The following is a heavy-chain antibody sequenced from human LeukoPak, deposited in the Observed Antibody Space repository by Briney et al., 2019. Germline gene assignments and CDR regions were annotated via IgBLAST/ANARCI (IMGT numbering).Heavy chain of an antibody. V-gene: IGHV3-48*04. CDR3: ARGGSTSSWFWND. J-gene: IGHJ4*02. D-gene: IGHD6-13*01. CDR1: GFTFSTSA. Sequence: GGSLRLSCTTSGFTFSTSAVNWVRQAPGKGLEWVSYISSSSSTIYYADSVKGRFTISRDNAKNSLYLQMNSLRAEDMAVYYCARGGSTSSWFWNDWGQGTLVTVSS. CDR2: ISSSSSTI.